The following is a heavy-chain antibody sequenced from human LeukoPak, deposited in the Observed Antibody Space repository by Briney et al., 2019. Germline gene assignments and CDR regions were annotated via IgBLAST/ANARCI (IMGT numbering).Heavy chain of an antibody. V-gene: IGHV1-69*04. D-gene: IGHD3-22*01. Sequence: SVKVSCKASGGTFSSYAISWVRQAPGQGLEWMGRIIPILGIANYAQKFQGRVTITADKSTSTAYMELSSLRSEDTAVYYCARAPYYYDSSGYYHPLDYWGQGTLVTVSS. J-gene: IGHJ4*02. CDR1: GGTFSSYA. CDR2: IIPILGIA. CDR3: ARAPYYYDSSGYYHPLDY.